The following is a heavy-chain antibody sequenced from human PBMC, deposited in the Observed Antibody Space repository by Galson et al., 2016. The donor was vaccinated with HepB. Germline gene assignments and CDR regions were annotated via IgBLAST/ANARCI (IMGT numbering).Heavy chain of an antibody. CDR1: GDSVSSNSGV. D-gene: IGHD6-6*01. CDR3: ARDARGSSYFDY. V-gene: IGHV6-1*01. CDR2: TYYRSNWYY. J-gene: IGHJ4*02. Sequence: CAISGDSVSSNSGVWNWIRQSPSRGLEWLGRTYYRSNWYYDYAASVKSRVSINPDTSKNQFSLQLNSVTPEDTAVYYCARDARGSSYFDYWGQGTLVTVSS.